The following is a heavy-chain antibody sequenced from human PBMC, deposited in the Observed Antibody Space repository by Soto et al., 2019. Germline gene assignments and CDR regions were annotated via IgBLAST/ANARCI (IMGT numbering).Heavy chain of an antibody. CDR1: GFAFDDYT. CDR2: IRSRTYGATT. Sequence: EVQLVESGGGLIQPGRSLTLSCVGSGFAFDDYTMSWFRQAPGKGLEWVGFIRSRTYGATTEYAASVKGRFSISRDDSKRIAYLQLNSLNTEDTAVYYCGRGLGMVLVAVFDYWGQGVLVSVSS. V-gene: IGHV3-49*03. D-gene: IGHD2-15*01. CDR3: GRGLGMVLVAVFDY. J-gene: IGHJ4*02.